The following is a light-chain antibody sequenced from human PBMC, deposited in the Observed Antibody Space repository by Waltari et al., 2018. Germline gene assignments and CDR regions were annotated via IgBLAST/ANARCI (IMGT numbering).Light chain of an antibody. J-gene: IGKJ3*01. Sequence: DIQMTQSPSPVSTSVGDRVTITCRASQDIGNRLAWYQQKPGKAPNLLIYGTSSLQTRVPSRCSGSGSGTEFTLTISSLQPEDFGTYCCQQGNSFPITFGPGTKVEIK. V-gene: IGKV1-12*01. CDR3: QQGNSFPIT. CDR2: GTS. CDR1: QDIGNR.